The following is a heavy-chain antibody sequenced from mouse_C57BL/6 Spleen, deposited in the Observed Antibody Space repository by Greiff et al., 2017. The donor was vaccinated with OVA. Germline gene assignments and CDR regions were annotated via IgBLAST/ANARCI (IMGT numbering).Heavy chain of an antibody. J-gene: IGHJ2*01. D-gene: IGHD1-1*01. CDR2: IHPTDSDT. CDR3: ARPAAVVATDFGY. V-gene: IGHV1-74*01. CDR1: GYTFTSYW. Sequence: VQLQQPGAELVKPGASVKVSCKASGYTFTSYWMHWVKQRPGQGLEWIGRIHPTDSDTNYNQKFKGKATLTVDKSSSTAYMQLSSLTSEDSAVYDCARPAAVVATDFGYWGQGTTLTVSS.